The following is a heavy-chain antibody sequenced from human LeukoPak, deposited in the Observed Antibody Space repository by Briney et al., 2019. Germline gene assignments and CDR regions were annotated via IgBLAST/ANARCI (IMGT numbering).Heavy chain of an antibody. J-gene: IGHJ4*02. Sequence: ASVKVSCKASGYTFTSYGISWVRQAPGQGLEWMGWINPYNGNTNYAQNFQGRVTMTTDTSTSTAYMELRSLRSDDTAVYYCARDRRGFLEWFDHFDYWGQGTLVTVSS. V-gene: IGHV1-18*01. CDR1: GYTFTSYG. D-gene: IGHD3-3*01. CDR3: ARDRRGFLEWFDHFDY. CDR2: INPYNGNT.